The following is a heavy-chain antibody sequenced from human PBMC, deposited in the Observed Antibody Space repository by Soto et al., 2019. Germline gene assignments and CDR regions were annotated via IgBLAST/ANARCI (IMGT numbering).Heavy chain of an antibody. D-gene: IGHD4-17*01. Sequence: QVQLVESGGGVVQPGTSLRLSCEASGFTISGFGMHWVRQAPGKGLEWVAAIWYDGSKKYYADCVKGRFTISRDNSKNALYLQMNSLSAEDTAVYYCARGRGGSYGGNSAHFDIWGQGTLVTVSS. CDR3: ARGRGGSYGGNSAHFDI. V-gene: IGHV3-33*01. J-gene: IGHJ3*02. CDR1: GFTISGFG. CDR2: IWYDGSKK.